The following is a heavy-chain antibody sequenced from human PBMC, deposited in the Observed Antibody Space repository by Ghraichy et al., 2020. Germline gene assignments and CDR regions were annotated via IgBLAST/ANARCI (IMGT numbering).Heavy chain of an antibody. Sequence: GGSLRLSCAASGFTFSNYAMSWVRQAPGKGLEWVSAISATGGSTFYADSVKGRFTISRDNSKNTLFLQMNSLRAEDTALYYCAKDGQGRNRAAVGRYYFDYWGQGTLVTVSS. J-gene: IGHJ4*02. CDR3: AKDGQGRNRAAVGRYYFDY. D-gene: IGHD6-13*01. CDR1: GFTFSNYA. V-gene: IGHV3-23*01. CDR2: ISATGGST.